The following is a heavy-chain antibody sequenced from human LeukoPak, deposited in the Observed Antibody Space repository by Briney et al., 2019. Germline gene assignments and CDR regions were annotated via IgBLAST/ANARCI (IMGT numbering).Heavy chain of an antibody. CDR2: IYYSGST. D-gene: IGHD6-6*01. Sequence: GSLRLSCAASGFTFSSYGMSWIRQPPGKGLEWIGSIYYSGSTYYNPSLKSRVTISVDTSKNQFSLKLSSVTAADTAVYYCARSSIAARPGAFDIWGQGTMVTVSS. CDR1: GFTFSSYG. V-gene: IGHV4-38-2*01. CDR3: ARSSIAARPGAFDI. J-gene: IGHJ3*02.